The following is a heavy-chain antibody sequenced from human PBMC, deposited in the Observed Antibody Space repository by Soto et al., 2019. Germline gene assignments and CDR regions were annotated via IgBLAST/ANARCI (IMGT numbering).Heavy chain of an antibody. Sequence: QVQLVESGGGVVQPGRSLRLSCAASGFTFSSYGMHWVRQGPGKGLEWVAVISYDGSNKYYADSVKGRFTISRDNSKNTLYLQMNSLRAEDTAVYYCAKVPMATSYYYGMDVWGQGTTVTVSS. CDR3: AKVPMATSYYYGMDV. V-gene: IGHV3-30*18. J-gene: IGHJ6*02. D-gene: IGHD5-12*01. CDR1: GFTFSSYG. CDR2: ISYDGSNK.